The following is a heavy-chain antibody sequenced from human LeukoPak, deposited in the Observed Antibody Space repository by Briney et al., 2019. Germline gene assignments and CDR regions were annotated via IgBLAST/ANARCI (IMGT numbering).Heavy chain of an antibody. CDR3: ARDSDSSGYYQYYFDY. D-gene: IGHD3-22*01. CDR2: INPNSGGT. J-gene: IGHJ4*02. Sequence: ASVKVSCKASGYTFTGYYMHWVRQAPGQGLKWMGWINPNSGGTNYAQKFQGRVTMTRDTSISTAYMELSRLRSDDTAVYYCARDSDSSGYYQYYFDYWGQGTLVTVSS. V-gene: IGHV1-2*02. CDR1: GYTFTGYY.